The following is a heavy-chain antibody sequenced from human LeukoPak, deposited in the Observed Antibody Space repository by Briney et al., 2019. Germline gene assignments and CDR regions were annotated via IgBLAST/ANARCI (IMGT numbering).Heavy chain of an antibody. CDR1: GYTFTGYY. CDR2: INPNSGGT. J-gene: IGHJ4*02. Sequence: ASVKVSCKASGYTFTGYYKHWVRQAPGQGLEWMGWINPNSGGTNYAQKFQGWVTMTRDTSISTAYMELSRLRSDDTAVYYCARSTSVVVPAAIDYWGQGTLVTVSS. D-gene: IGHD2-2*01. V-gene: IGHV1-2*04. CDR3: ARSTSVVVPAAIDY.